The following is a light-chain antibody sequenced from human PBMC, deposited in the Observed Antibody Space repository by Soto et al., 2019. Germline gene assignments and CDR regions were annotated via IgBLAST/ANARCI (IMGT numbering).Light chain of an antibody. J-gene: IGKJ1*01. CDR3: QQYNNWWT. CDR2: GAS. V-gene: IGKV3-15*01. CDR1: QSVSSN. Sequence: EIVMTQSPATLSVSPGERATLSCRASQSVSSNLAWYQQKPGQAPRLLIYGASTRATGMPARFSGSGSGTDFTLTISSLQSGDFAVYYFQQYNNWWTFGQGTKVEIK.